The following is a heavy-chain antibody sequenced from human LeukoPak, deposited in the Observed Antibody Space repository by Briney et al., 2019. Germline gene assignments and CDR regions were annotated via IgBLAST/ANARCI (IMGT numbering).Heavy chain of an antibody. V-gene: IGHV1-18*01. J-gene: IGHJ6*02. D-gene: IGHD1-26*01. CDR1: GYTFTSYG. CDR3: ARGVEYHLVGATILNYYYGMDV. Sequence: GASVKVSCKASGYTFTSYGISWVRQAPGQGLEWMGWISAYNGNTNYAQKLQGRVTMTTDTSTSTAYMELRSLRSDDTAVYYCARGVEYHLVGATILNYYYGMDVWGQGTTVTVSS. CDR2: ISAYNGNT.